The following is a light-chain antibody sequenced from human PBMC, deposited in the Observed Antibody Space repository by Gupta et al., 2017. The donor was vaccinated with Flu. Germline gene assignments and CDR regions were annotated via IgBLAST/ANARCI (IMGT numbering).Light chain of an antibody. J-gene: IGLJ2*01. CDR1: SSDVGGYNY. CDR2: DVN. CDR3: CSYAGSYTFVL. Sequence: TISCTGTSSDVGGYNYVSWHQHHPGKAPKLIIYDVNKRPLGVPDRFSGSKSGSTASLTISGLQAEDEADYYCCSYAGSYTFVLFGGGTKLTVL. V-gene: IGLV2-11*02.